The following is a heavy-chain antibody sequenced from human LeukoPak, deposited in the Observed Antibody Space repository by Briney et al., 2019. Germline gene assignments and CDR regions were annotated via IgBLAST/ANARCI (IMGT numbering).Heavy chain of an antibody. V-gene: IGHV4-34*01. J-gene: IGHJ5*02. D-gene: IGHD3-10*01. CDR2: INHSGST. Sequence: SETLSLTCAVYGGSFSGYYWSWIRQPPGKGLEWIGEINHSGSTNYNPSLKSRVTISVDTSKNQFSLKLSSVTAADTAVYYCARAKNYYGSGSYRNWFDPWGQGTLVTVSS. CDR3: ARAKNYYGSGSYRNWFDP. CDR1: GGSFSGYY.